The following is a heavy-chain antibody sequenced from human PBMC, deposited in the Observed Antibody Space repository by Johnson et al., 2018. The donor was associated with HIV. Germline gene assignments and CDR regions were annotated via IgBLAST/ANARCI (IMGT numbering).Heavy chain of an antibody. CDR3: ARVRSVYYYDSSGLDAFDI. D-gene: IGHD3-22*01. V-gene: IGHV3-7*01. CDR2: INQDGSEK. CDR1: GFTFRNYW. Sequence: VQLVESGGGLVQPGGSLRLSCVASGFTFRNYWMSWVRQAQGKGLEWVAYINQDGSEKYYVDSVKGRFTISRDNAKNSLYLQMNSLRAEDTAMYYCARVRSVYYYDSSGLDAFDIWGQGTMVTVSS. J-gene: IGHJ3*02.